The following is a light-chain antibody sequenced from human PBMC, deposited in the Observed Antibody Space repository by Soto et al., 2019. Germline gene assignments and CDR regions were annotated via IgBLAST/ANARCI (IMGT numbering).Light chain of an antibody. J-gene: IGLJ2*01. CDR1: SSDIGGCSY. CDR2: EVS. CDR3: SSCAGSNNLV. V-gene: IGLV2-8*01. Sequence: SALTQPPSASGSPGQSVTISCTGTSSDIGGCSYVSWYQQHPGKAPKLMIYEVSKRPSGVPDRFSGSKSGNTASLTVSGLQAEDEADYYCSSCAGSNNLVFGGGTKLTVL.